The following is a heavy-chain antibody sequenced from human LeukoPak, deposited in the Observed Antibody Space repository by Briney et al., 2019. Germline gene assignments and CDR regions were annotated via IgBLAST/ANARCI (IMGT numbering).Heavy chain of an antibody. V-gene: IGHV3-30*04. CDR3: ATLTATNGY. D-gene: IGHD5-18*01. CDR2: ISYDGSNK. Sequence: GGSLRLSCAASGFTFSSYAMHWVRQAPGKGLEWVAVISYDGSNKYYADSVKGRFTISRDNSKNTLYLQMNSLRAEDTAVYYCATLTATNGYWGQGTLVTVFS. CDR1: GFTFSSYA. J-gene: IGHJ4*02.